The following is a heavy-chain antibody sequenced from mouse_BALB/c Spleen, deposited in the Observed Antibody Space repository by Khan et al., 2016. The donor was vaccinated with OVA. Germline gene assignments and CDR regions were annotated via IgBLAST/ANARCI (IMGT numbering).Heavy chain of an antibody. Sequence: VQLKESGPGLVKPSQSLSLTCTVTGYSITSDYAWNWIRQFPGNKLEWMGYINYSGGTSYLPSLKSRISITRDTSKNQFFLQLNSVTTEDSATYYRARLFAYWGQGTLVTVS. V-gene: IGHV3-2*02. CDR2: INYSGGT. CDR3: ARLFAY. J-gene: IGHJ3*01. CDR1: GYSITSDYA.